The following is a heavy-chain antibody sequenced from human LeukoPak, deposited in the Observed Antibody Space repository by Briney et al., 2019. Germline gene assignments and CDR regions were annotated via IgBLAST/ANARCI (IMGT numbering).Heavy chain of an antibody. Sequence: SETLSLICTVSGGSIISGDYSWNWVRQHPGKGLEWIGHIYFSGSTSYNPSLKSRVTISLDTSKNQFSLKLRSVTAADTAVYYCTRAETYWGQGTLVTVSS. V-gene: IGHV4-31*03. CDR2: IYFSGST. CDR1: GGSIISGDYS. CDR3: TRAETY. J-gene: IGHJ4*02.